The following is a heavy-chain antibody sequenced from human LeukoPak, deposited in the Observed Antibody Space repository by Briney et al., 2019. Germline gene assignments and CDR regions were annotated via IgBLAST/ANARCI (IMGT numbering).Heavy chain of an antibody. D-gene: IGHD3-16*02. J-gene: IGHJ5*02. Sequence: PSETLSLTCTVSGGSISSSSYYWGWIRQPPGKGLEWIGSIYYSGSTYYNPSLASRVTISIDSSKNQFSLKLSSVTAADTAVYYCARDTARMITFGGVILPDGGWFDPWGQGTLVTVSS. CDR3: ARDTARMITFGGVILPDGGWFDP. V-gene: IGHV4-39*07. CDR2: IYYSGST. CDR1: GGSISSSSYY.